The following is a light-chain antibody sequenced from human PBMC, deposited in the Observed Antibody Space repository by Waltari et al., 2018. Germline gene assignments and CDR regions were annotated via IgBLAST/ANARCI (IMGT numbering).Light chain of an antibody. CDR1: QSVRNF. CDR2: DTS. J-gene: IGKJ4*01. CDR3: QQRSNWPLT. V-gene: IGKV3-11*01. Sequence: DTVLTQSPATLSLYPGERATLSCRAIQSVRNFLAWYQQKPGQAPRLLIYDTSNRATGIPARFSGSGFGTDFTLTISSLEPEDFAVYYCQQRSNWPLTFGGGTKVEIK.